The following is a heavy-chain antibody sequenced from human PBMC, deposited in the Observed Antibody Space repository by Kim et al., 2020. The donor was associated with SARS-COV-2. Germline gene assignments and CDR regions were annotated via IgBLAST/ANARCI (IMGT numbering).Heavy chain of an antibody. D-gene: IGHD6-6*01. CDR3: ARGGRPGDY. Sequence: GGSLRLSCVASGFTFSYYWMSWVRQAPGKGLEWLAQIKEDGSEKFYVDSVKGRFTISRDNAKNSLYLQMDSLRAADTAVYYCARGGRPGDYWGQGTRVTVPS. CDR2: IKEDGSEK. CDR1: GFTFSYYW. V-gene: IGHV3-7*01. J-gene: IGHJ4*02.